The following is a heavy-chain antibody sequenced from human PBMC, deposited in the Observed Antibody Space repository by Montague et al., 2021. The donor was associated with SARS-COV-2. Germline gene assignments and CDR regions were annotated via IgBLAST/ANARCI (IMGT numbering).Heavy chain of an antibody. J-gene: IGHJ6*03. D-gene: IGHD3-10*01. CDR2: THHGGST. CDR1: GGSFSTYS. V-gene: IGHV4-34*01. CDR3: ARLGDGVVPSPILGVGPYYSYYYMDV. Sequence: SETLSLTCAVHGGSFSTYSWNWIRQPPGKGLEWIGETHHGGSTNYNPSLKSRVTISADTSKNQFSLKLTSVAAADTAVYYCARLGDGVVPSPILGVGPYYSYYYMDVWSKGTTVTVSS.